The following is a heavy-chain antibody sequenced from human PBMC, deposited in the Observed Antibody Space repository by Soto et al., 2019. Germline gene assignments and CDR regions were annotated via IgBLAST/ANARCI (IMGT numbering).Heavy chain of an antibody. CDR2: SKNKADSYTT. CDR3: TVRGSGNECGAA. J-gene: IGHJ1*01. D-gene: IGHD3-10*01. V-gene: IGHV3-72*01. Sequence: EVQLVESGGGLVQPGGSLRLSCAASGFTFSDHYMDWVRQAPGKGLEWVGRSKNKADSYTTEYAASVQGRFTISRDGSKNSLFLQMTRLKTEDTAVFYCTVRGSGNECGAAWGHGILVTVSS. CDR1: GFTFSDHY.